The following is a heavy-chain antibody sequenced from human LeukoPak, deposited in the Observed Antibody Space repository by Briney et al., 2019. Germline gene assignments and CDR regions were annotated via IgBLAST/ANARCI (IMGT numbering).Heavy chain of an antibody. CDR1: GYSFTIYS. CDR3: ARGHDY. CDR2: IFPADSDT. V-gene: IGHV5-51*01. Sequence: GESLKISCKGSGYSFTIYSIAWVRQMPGKGLEWMGIIFPADSDTRYSPIFQGQVTISADKSISTAYLHWSSLKASDTAMYYCARGHDYWGQGTLVTVSS. J-gene: IGHJ4*02.